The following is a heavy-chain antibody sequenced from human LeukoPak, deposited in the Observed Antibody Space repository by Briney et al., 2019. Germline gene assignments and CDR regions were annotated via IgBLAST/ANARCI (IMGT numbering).Heavy chain of an antibody. CDR1: GGSISSGSYY. D-gene: IGHD3-22*01. Sequence: SETLSLTCTVSGGSISSGSYYWSWIRQPAGKGLEWIGRIYTSGSTNYNPSLKSRVTISVDTSKNQFSLKLSSVTAADTAVYYCARASYSYDINGWVPFDYWGQGTLVTVPS. J-gene: IGHJ4*02. CDR2: IYTSGST. V-gene: IGHV4-61*02. CDR3: ARASYSYDINGWVPFDY.